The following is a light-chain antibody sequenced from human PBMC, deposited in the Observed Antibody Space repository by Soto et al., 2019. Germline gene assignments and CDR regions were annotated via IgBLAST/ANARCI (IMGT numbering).Light chain of an antibody. CDR2: AAS. J-gene: IGKJ2*01. CDR1: QSISSY. Sequence: DLQMTQSPSSLSVSVGDRVTITCRASQSISSYLNWYQQKPGKAPKLLVYAASSLRSGVPSRFSGSGSGTDFTLTISSLQPEEFATYYCQQSYRSPYSFGQGTKLEIK. CDR3: QQSYRSPYS. V-gene: IGKV1-39*01.